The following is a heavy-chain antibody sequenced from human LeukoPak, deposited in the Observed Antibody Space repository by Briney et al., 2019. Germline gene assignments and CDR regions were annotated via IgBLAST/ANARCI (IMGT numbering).Heavy chain of an antibody. J-gene: IGHJ4*02. CDR1: GFTFSSYA. CDR2: ISYDATNK. V-gene: IGHV3-30*04. Sequence: PGRSLRLSCEASGFTFSSYAMHWVRQAPGKGLEWVAGISYDATNKYYAGSVSVRFIISRDSSKNTLFFQMNRLTPEDTAVYYCVRSAPSYSGPRTPKFDYWGQGTLVTVSS. CDR3: VRSAPSYSGPRTPKFDY. D-gene: IGHD3-10*01.